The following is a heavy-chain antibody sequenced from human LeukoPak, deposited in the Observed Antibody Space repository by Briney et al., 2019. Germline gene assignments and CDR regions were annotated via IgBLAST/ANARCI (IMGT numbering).Heavy chain of an antibody. J-gene: IGHJ4*02. CDR1: GASISSTSHY. CDR3: ARASSGDLFDY. Sequence: SETLSLTCTVSGASISSTSHYWGWIRQPPGKGPEWIGSIYYSGTTYYNPSLKSRITISVDTSKNQFSLRLTSVTAADTAVYYCARASSGDLFDYWGQGTLVTVSS. D-gene: IGHD3-22*01. CDR2: IYYSGTT. V-gene: IGHV4-39*01.